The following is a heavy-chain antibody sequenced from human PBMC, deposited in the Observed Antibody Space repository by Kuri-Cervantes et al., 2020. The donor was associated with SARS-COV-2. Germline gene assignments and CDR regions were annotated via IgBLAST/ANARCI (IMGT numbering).Heavy chain of an antibody. CDR3: VRDRGIPAAGRGLPFDS. V-gene: IGHV1-69*06. J-gene: IGHJ4*02. Sequence: SVKVSCKASGDTFTNYAFSWVRQAPGHGPEWVGGIIPVFGSAKYAQKFQDRVTITSDISTTTVFMELRSLRSDDTAVFYCVRDRGIPAAGRGLPFDSWGQGTLVTVSS. CDR2: IIPVFGSA. D-gene: IGHD6-13*01. CDR1: GDTFTNYA.